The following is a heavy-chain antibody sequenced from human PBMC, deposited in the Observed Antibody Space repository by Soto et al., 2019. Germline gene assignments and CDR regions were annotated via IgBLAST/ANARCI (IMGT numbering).Heavy chain of an antibody. CDR2: IKGDGSEK. J-gene: IGHJ4*02. V-gene: IGHV3-7*01. D-gene: IGHD3-3*01. CDR3: VRGTMAPGLDH. CDR1: GFTFSSYT. Sequence: PGGSLRLSCAASGFTFSSYTMHWVRQTPGKGLEWVANIKGDGSEKYYVDSLKGRFTISRDNAKNSLYLHMNSLRAEDTAVYYCVRGTMAPGLDHWGQGTLVTVSS.